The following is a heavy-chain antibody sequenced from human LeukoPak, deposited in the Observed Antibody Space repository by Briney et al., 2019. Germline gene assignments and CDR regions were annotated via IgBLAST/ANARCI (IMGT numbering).Heavy chain of an antibody. Sequence: SETLSLTCTVSGGSISSYYWSWIRQPPGKGLEWIGYIYYSGSTNYNPSLKSRVTISVDTSKNQSSLKLSSVTAADTAVYYCARGGYSYGYLYYFDYWGQGTLVTVSS. V-gene: IGHV4-59*01. CDR3: ARGGYSYGYLYYFDY. CDR1: GGSISSYY. D-gene: IGHD5-18*01. J-gene: IGHJ4*02. CDR2: IYYSGST.